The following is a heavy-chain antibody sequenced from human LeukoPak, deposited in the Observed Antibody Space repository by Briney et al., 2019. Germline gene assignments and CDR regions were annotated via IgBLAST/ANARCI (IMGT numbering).Heavy chain of an antibody. CDR3: AKVHYREAFDI. CDR1: GFTFSNYG. J-gene: IGHJ3*02. Sequence: GGSLRLSCAASGFTFSNYGMHWVRQAPGKGLEWVAFILYDGSNKFYADSVKGRFTISRDNSKNTLYLQMNNLRAEDTAVYYCAKVHYREAFDIWGQGTMVTVSS. CDR2: ILYDGSNK. V-gene: IGHV3-30*02. D-gene: IGHD1-26*01.